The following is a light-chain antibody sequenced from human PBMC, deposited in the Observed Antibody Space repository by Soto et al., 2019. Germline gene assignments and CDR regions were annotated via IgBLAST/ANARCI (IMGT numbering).Light chain of an antibody. J-gene: IGKJ1*01. CDR3: QQYMSSVT. CDR2: GAS. CDR1: QTVDSTF. Sequence: EIVLTQSPGSLYLSPRERATLSCRASQTVDSTFFAWYQKKPGQAPRLLIYGASKRATDIPDRFSGSGSGTDFTLTISRLEPEDFAVYYCQQYMSSVTFGQGTKVEIK. V-gene: IGKV3-20*01.